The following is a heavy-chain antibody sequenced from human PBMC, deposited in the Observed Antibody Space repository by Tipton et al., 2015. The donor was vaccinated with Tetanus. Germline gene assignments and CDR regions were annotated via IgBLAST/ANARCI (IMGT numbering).Heavy chain of an antibody. Sequence: SLRLSCAASGFTFSSFWMTWVRQAPGKGPEWVGNIKRDGSDKYYMDSVKGRFTISRDNAKNSLYLQMNSLRAEDTAVYYCAKVRDYSNYVDHYYYYGMDVWGQGTTVTVSS. CDR2: IKRDGSDK. CDR1: GFTFSSFW. D-gene: IGHD4-11*01. J-gene: IGHJ6*02. CDR3: AKVRDYSNYVDHYYYYGMDV. V-gene: IGHV3-7*03.